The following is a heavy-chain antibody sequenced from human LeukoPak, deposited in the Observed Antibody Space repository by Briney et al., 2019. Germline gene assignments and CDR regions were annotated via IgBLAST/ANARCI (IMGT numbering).Heavy chain of an antibody. Sequence: GGSLRLSCAASGFTFSDYYMSWIRQAPGKGLEWVSYISSSGSTIYYADSVKGRFTISRDNAKNSLYLQMNSLRAEDTAVYYCAYDDSSGYYYEDQYFQHWGQGTLVTVSS. CDR3: AYDDSSGYYYEDQYFQH. CDR2: ISSSGSTI. CDR1: GFTFSDYY. D-gene: IGHD3-22*01. J-gene: IGHJ1*01. V-gene: IGHV3-11*04.